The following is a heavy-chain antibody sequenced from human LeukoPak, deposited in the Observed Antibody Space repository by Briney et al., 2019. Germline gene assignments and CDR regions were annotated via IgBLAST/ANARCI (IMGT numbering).Heavy chain of an antibody. Sequence: ASVKVSCKASGYTFTSYGISWVRQAPGQGLEWMGWISAYNGNTNHAQKLQGRVTMTTDTSTSTAYMELRSLRSDDTAVYYCARDSSIAAAGLPFDYWGQGTLVTVSS. CDR1: GYTFTSYG. D-gene: IGHD6-25*01. CDR2: ISAYNGNT. J-gene: IGHJ4*02. CDR3: ARDSSIAAAGLPFDY. V-gene: IGHV1-18*01.